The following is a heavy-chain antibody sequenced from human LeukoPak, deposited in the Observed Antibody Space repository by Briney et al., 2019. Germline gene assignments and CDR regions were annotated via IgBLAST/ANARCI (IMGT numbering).Heavy chain of an antibody. CDR1: GFTFSRCA. CDR3: ATPGSYDILTGHPFDY. Sequence: GGSLRLSCTASGFTFSRCAMNWVRQAPGKGLEWVSGITGSSGRTYYADSVKGRFTISRDNARNSLYLQMNSLRAEDTAVYYCATPGSYDILTGHPFDYWGQGTLVTVSS. D-gene: IGHD3-9*01. J-gene: IGHJ4*02. V-gene: IGHV3-23*01. CDR2: ITGSSGRT.